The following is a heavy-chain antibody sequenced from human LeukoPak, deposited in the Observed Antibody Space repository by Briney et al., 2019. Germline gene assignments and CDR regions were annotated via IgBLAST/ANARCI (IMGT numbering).Heavy chain of an antibody. V-gene: IGHV3-74*01. CDR2: INSDGSST. D-gene: IGHD2-2*01. Sequence: GGSLRLSCAASGFTLSNFWMHWVRQAPGKGLVWVSHINSDGSSTSYADSVKGRFTISRDNGKNTLYLQMNSLRVDDTAVYYCARGGVPAANDYWGQGTLVTVSS. CDR1: GFTLSNFW. CDR3: ARGGVPAANDY. J-gene: IGHJ4*02.